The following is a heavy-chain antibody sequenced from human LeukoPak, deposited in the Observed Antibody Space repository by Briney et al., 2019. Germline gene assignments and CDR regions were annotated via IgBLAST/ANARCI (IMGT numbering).Heavy chain of an antibody. V-gene: IGHV3-7*04. Sequence: GGSLRLSCAPSGFTLSNYRMSWARHAPGKGLERVANIKQDGSTKDYVDSVKGRYTISRDNHKNSLYLQMNSMRAEDTPVYYCARYGYYYGMDVWGQGTTVAVSS. CDR3: ARYGYYYGMDV. D-gene: IGHD4-17*01. J-gene: IGHJ6*02. CDR2: IKQDGSTK. CDR1: GFTLSNYR.